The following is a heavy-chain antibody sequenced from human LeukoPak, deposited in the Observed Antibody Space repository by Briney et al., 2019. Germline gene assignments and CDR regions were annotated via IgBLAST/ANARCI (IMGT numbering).Heavy chain of an antibody. Sequence: PSETLSLTCTVSGGSISSYYWSWIRQPAGKGLEWIGRIYTSGSTNYNPSLKSRVTISVDTSKNQFSLKLSSVTAADTAVYYCAGVKYRSSWYEGDWFDPWGQGTLVTVSS. CDR2: IYTSGST. D-gene: IGHD6-13*01. J-gene: IGHJ5*02. CDR3: AGVKYRSSWYEGDWFDP. CDR1: GGSISSYY. V-gene: IGHV4-4*07.